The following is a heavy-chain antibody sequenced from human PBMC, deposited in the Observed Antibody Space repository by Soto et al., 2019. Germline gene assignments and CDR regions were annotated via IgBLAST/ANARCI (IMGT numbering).Heavy chain of an antibody. CDR3: ARGPATY. J-gene: IGHJ4*02. CDR2: INHRGST. CDR1: GGSLSGFD. V-gene: IGHV4-34*01. Sequence: PSEPLSLPCAVYGGSLSGFDWSWIRQPPGKGLEWIGEINHRGSTNYNPSLGTRVTISVGPSNNQFSLKLTSVTAADTAVYYCARGPATYWGQGTQVTVSS.